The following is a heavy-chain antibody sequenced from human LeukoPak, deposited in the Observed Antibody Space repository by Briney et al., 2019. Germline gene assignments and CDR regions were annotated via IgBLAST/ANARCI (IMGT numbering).Heavy chain of an antibody. Sequence: ASVKVSCKASGYTFTSYYMHWVRQAPGQGLEWRGIINPSGGSTSYAQKFQGRVTMTRDTCTSTVYMELSSLRSEDTAVYYCARGLCSGGSCYSPFDYWGQGTLVTVSS. J-gene: IGHJ4*02. V-gene: IGHV1-46*01. CDR3: ARGLCSGGSCYSPFDY. CDR1: GYTFTSYY. CDR2: INPSGGST. D-gene: IGHD2-15*01.